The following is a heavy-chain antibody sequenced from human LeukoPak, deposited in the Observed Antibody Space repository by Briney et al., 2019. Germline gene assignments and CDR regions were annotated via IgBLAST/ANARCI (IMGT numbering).Heavy chain of an antibody. CDR2: INPSGGST. Sequence: VASVKVSCKASGYTFNNHYMYWVRQAPGQGLEWMGVINPSGGSTSYAQKFQGRVTMTRDTSTRTVYMEVSSLRSEDTAVYYCARQGTYSSAIGMGYWGQGTLVTVSS. D-gene: IGHD6-19*01. CDR3: ARQGTYSSAIGMGY. V-gene: IGHV1-46*02. CDR1: GYTFNNHY. J-gene: IGHJ4*02.